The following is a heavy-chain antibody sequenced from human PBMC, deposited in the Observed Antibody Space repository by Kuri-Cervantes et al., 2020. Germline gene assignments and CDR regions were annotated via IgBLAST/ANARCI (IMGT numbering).Heavy chain of an antibody. D-gene: IGHD5-18*01. Sequence: ASVKVSCKTSGYTFFNYGISWVRQAPGQGLEWMGIINPSGGSTSYAQKFQGRVTMTRDTSTSTVYMELSSLRSEDTAVYYCARGGYSYGYPIFLFDYWGQGTLVTVSS. J-gene: IGHJ4*02. CDR1: GYTFFNYG. CDR3: ARGGYSYGYPIFLFDY. CDR2: INPSGGST. V-gene: IGHV1-46*01.